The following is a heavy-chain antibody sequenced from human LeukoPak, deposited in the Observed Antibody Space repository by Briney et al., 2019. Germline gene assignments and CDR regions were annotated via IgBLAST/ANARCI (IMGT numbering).Heavy chain of an antibody. D-gene: IGHD3-3*01. CDR1: GGSFSGHY. CDR2: INRSGST. J-gene: IGHJ4*02. CDR3: ASGQYYDLWSGYYVD. Sequence: SETLSLTCAVYGGSFSGHYWSWIRQPPGKGLEWIGEINRSGSTNYNPSLESLVTIAVDTSKNHFSLKLSSVTAADTAVYYCASGQYYDLWSGYYVDWGQGTLVTVSA. V-gene: IGHV4-34*01.